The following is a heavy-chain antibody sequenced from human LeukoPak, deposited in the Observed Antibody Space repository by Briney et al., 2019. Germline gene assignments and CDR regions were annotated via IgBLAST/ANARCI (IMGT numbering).Heavy chain of an antibody. CDR3: AKGLETESRLDS. V-gene: IGHV3-23*01. Sequence: GGSLRLSCAASGFTLSSYAMSWVRQGPGKGLEWVSAISVSGNTYHADSVKGRFTISSDKSKNTLFLQMNSLRAEDTALYYCAKGLETESRLDSWGQGTLVTVSS. J-gene: IGHJ4*02. D-gene: IGHD1-1*01. CDR2: ISVSGNT. CDR1: GFTLSSYA.